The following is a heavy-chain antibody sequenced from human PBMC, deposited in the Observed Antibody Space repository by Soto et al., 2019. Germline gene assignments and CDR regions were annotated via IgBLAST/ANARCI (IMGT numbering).Heavy chain of an antibody. J-gene: IGHJ4*02. D-gene: IGHD5-18*01. CDR2: IYYGGST. CDR3: ARAGAYGYD. V-gene: IGHV4-31*03. Sequence: QVQLQESGPGLVKPSQTLSLTCTVSGGSISGGYYWSWVRQLPGKGLEGIGYIYYGGSTSYNPSLKSRVTISLDTSKNRFSLKLSSVTAADTAVYYCARAGAYGYDWGQGTLVTVSS. CDR1: GGSISGGYY.